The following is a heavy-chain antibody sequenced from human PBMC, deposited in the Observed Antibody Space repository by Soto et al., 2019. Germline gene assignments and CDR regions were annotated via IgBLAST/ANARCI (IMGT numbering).Heavy chain of an antibody. V-gene: IGHV1-69*06. CDR1: GGTFSSYA. D-gene: IGHD3-22*01. CDR3: ARGNYDDSSGYYYRDY. Sequence: LVKVSCKASGGTFSSYAISWVRQAPGQGLEWMGGIIPIFGTANYAQQFQGRITITADKSTSTAYMELSSLRSEDTAVYYWARGNYDDSSGYYYRDYWGQGTLVAVSS. J-gene: IGHJ4*02. CDR2: IIPIFGTA.